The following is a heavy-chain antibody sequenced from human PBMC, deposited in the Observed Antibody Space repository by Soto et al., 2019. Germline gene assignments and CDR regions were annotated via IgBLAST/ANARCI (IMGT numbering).Heavy chain of an antibody. D-gene: IGHD3-10*01. CDR3: ARHFVAVVIKGWGY. J-gene: IGHJ4*02. Sequence: SETLSLTCNVTGGSIDRSNYYWDWVREPPGKGLEWIGTTYYNGNAYYNPSLKSRVSMSVDTSKNQFSLKLVSVTAADTAVYYCARHFVAVVIKGWGYWGQGTLVTVS. V-gene: IGHV4-39*01. CDR1: GGSIDRSNYY. CDR2: TYYNGNA.